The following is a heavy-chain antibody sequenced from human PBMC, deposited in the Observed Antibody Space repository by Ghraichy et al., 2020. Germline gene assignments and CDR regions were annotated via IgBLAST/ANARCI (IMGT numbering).Heavy chain of an antibody. D-gene: IGHD6-19*01. Sequence: GSLRLSCAASGFTVSSNYMSWVRQAPGKGLEWVSVIYSGGSTYYADSVKGRFTISRDNSKNTLYLQMNSLRAEDTAVYYCARDLRAVAGYWYFDLWGRGTLVTVSS. J-gene: IGHJ2*01. CDR1: GFTVSSNY. CDR3: ARDLRAVAGYWYFDL. V-gene: IGHV3-53*01. CDR2: IYSGGST.